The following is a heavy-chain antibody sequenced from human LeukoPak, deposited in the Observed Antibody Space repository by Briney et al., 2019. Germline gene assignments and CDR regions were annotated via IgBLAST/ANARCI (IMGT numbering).Heavy chain of an antibody. D-gene: IGHD3-10*01. CDR2: INHSGST. J-gene: IGHJ4*02. CDR3: ARYFDSGSFDY. Sequence: PSETLSLTCAVYGGSFSGYYWSWIRQPPGKGLEWIGEINHSGSTNYNPSLKSRVTISLDTSKNQFSLKLSSVTAADTAVYYCARYFDSGSFDYWGQGTLVTVSS. V-gene: IGHV4-34*01. CDR1: GGSFSGYY.